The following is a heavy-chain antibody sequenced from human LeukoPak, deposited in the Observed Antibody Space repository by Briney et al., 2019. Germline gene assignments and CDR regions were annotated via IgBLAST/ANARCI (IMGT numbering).Heavy chain of an antibody. V-gene: IGHV3-23*01. CDR2: ISGSGSGGST. CDR3: AKDGSGSSSDYYMDV. Sequence: GGSLRLSCAASGFTFSSSAMSWVRQAPGKGLEWVSSISGSGSGGSTYYADSVKGRFTISRDNSKNTLYLQMNSLRAEDTAVYYCAKDGSGSSSDYYMDVWGKGTTVTISS. CDR1: GFTFSSSA. J-gene: IGHJ6*03. D-gene: IGHD3-10*01.